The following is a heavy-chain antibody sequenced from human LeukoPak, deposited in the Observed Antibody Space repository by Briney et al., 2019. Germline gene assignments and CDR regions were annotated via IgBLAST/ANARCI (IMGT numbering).Heavy chain of an antibody. Sequence: SVKVSCKASGYTFTSYGISWVRQAPGQGLEWMGWISAYNGNTKYAQKLQGRVAMTTDTSTSTAYMELRSLRSDDTAVYYCARGIMATNWIYYYYNYMDVWGKGTTVTVSS. CDR3: ARGIMATNWIYYYYNYMDV. V-gene: IGHV1-18*01. CDR1: GYTFTSYG. CDR2: ISAYNGNT. J-gene: IGHJ6*03. D-gene: IGHD5-12*01.